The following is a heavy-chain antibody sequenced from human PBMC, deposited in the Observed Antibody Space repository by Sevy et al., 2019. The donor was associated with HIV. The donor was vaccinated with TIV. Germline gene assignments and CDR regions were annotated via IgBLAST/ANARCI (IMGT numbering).Heavy chain of an antibody. CDR3: TRHHIDCSGGSCFSYYFDS. V-gene: IGHV3-73*01. Sequence: GGSLRLSCAASGFTFSGSAIHWVRQASGKGLEWIGRIKTKGNNYATAYAASLKARFTISRDDSKNTAYLQMNSLKTEDTAVYYCTRHHIDCSGGSCFSYYFDSWGQGTLVTVSS. J-gene: IGHJ4*02. D-gene: IGHD2-15*01. CDR2: IKTKGNNYAT. CDR1: GFTFSGSA.